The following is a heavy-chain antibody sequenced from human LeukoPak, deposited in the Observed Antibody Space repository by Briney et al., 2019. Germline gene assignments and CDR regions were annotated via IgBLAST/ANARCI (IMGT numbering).Heavy chain of an antibody. CDR2: IGIDSGNT. V-gene: IGHV3-48*01. D-gene: IGHD2-2*01. CDR1: GFPFIEYS. CDR3: ARDIVVVY. Sequence: PGGSLRLSCTASGFPFIEYSMNWVRQVPGKGLEWISYIGIDSGNTKYADSVRGRFTISADKAKNSLYLQMNSLRVEDTAVYYCARDIVVVYWGQGTLVTVSS. J-gene: IGHJ4*02.